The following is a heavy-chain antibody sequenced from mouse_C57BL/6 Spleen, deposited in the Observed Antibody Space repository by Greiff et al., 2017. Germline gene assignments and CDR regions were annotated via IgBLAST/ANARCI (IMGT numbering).Heavy chain of an antibody. V-gene: IGHV1-55*01. CDR2: IYPGSGST. J-gene: IGHJ3*01. CDR3: ARDSSGYVRFAY. Sequence: QVQLQQPGAELVKPGASVKMSCKASGYTFTSYWITWVKPRPGRGLEWLGDIYPGSGSTNYNEKFKSKATLTVDTSSITAYMQRSSLTSEDSAVYYCARDSSGYVRFAYWGQGTLVTVAA. CDR1: GYTFTSYW. D-gene: IGHD3-2*02.